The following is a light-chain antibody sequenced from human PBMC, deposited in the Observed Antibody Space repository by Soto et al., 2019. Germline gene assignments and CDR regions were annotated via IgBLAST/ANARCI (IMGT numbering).Light chain of an antibody. J-gene: IGKJ2*01. Sequence: EIVMTQSPATLSVSPGERATLSCRASQSVSSNLAWYQQKPGQAPRLFIYDASTRATGIPARFSGSGSGTEFTLTISSLQSEDFAVYYCQQYNNWPRTFGQGT. V-gene: IGKV3-15*01. CDR1: QSVSSN. CDR2: DAS. CDR3: QQYNNWPRT.